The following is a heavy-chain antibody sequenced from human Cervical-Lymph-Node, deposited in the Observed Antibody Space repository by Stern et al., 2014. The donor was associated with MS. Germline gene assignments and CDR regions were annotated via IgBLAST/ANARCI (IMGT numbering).Heavy chain of an antibody. Sequence: VQLLESGGGVVQPGRSLRLSCVASGFVFSNDWMHWVRQAPGTGLEWVAVSSYDGSETYYADSGKGRFTISRANFRNTLFLQMDALRRDDTAVYFCARDPGQSELVWGATPSTENAFDIWGQGTLVTVSS. J-gene: IGHJ3*02. V-gene: IGHV3-30*01. CDR3: ARDPGQSELVWGATPSTENAFDI. CDR2: SSYDGSET. D-gene: IGHD3-10*01. CDR1: GFVFSNDW.